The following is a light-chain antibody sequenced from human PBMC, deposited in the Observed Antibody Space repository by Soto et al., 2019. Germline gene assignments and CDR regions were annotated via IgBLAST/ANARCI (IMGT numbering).Light chain of an antibody. J-gene: IGLJ1*01. CDR2: EGS. Sequence: QSALTQPASVSGSPGQSITISCTGTSSDVGSYNLVSWYQQHPGKAPKLMIYEGSKRPSGVSNRFSGSKSGNTASLTISGLQAEDEADYYCCSYAGSSSYVFGTGTKVIVL. V-gene: IGLV2-23*01. CDR3: CSYAGSSSYV. CDR1: SSDVGSYNL.